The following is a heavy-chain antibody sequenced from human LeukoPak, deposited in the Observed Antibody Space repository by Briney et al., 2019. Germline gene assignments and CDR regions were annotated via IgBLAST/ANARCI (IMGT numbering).Heavy chain of an antibody. CDR2: ISYDGSNK. CDR1: GFTFSSYG. CDR3: AKDTPASYGSSGFDP. V-gene: IGHV3-30*18. J-gene: IGHJ5*02. D-gene: IGHD6-19*01. Sequence: GSLRLSCAASGFTFSSYGMHWVRQAPGKGLEWVAVISYDGSNKYYADSVKGRFTISRDNSKNTLYLQMNSLRAEDTAVYYCAKDTPASYGSSGFDPWGQGTLVTVSS.